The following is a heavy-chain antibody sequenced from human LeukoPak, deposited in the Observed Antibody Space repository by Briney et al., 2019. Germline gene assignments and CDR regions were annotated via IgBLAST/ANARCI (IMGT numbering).Heavy chain of an antibody. J-gene: IGHJ6*03. CDR1: GYSFTSYW. D-gene: IGHD3-10*01. CDR3: ARHGEGGGSGSWAGTIDYYMDV. Sequence: GESLKISCKGSGYSFTSYWIGWVRQMPGKGLEWMGIIYPGGSDTRYSPSFQGQVTISADKSISTAYLQWSSLKASDTAMYYCARHGEGGGSGSWAGTIDYYMDVWGKGTTVTVSS. V-gene: IGHV5-51*01. CDR2: IYPGGSDT.